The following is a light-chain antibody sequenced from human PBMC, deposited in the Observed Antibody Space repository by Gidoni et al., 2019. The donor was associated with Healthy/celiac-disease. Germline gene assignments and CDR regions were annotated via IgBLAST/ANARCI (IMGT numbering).Light chain of an antibody. CDR3: QQYGSSLIT. V-gene: IGKV3-20*01. CDR2: GAS. CDR1: QSVSSID. J-gene: IGKJ5*01. Sequence: IVLTQSPGPLSLSPGQRATLPCRASQSVSSIDLAWYQQKPGQAPRLLIYGASSSATGIPDRFSGSGSGTDFTLTISRLEPEDFAVYYCQQYGSSLITFGQGTRLEIK.